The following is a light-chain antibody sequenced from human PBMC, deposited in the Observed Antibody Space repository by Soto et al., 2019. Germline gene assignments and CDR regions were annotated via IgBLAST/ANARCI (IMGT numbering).Light chain of an antibody. CDR1: QSVSSY. Sequence: EIVLTQSPATLSLSPGERATLSCRASQSVSSYLAWYQQKPGQAPRLLIYDASNRATGIPARFSGSGSGTDFTLPISSLEPEDFAVYYCQQRSHWPPGLTFGGGTKVELK. J-gene: IGKJ4*01. CDR3: QQRSHWPPGLT. CDR2: DAS. V-gene: IGKV3-11*01.